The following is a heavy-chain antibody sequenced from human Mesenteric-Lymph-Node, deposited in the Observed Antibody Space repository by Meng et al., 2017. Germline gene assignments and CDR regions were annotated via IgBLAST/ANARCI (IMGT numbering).Heavy chain of an antibody. J-gene: IGHJ3*02. D-gene: IGHD2-21*02. V-gene: IGHV3-23*01. CDR3: ATVRADCAGDCYASVIGFDI. CDR2: VNDDGIRT. Sequence: LSLTCAASGFIFSRYAMTWVRQAPGKGLEWVSTVNDDGIRTYYADSVKGRFTISRDNSRNTLYLQMSSLRAEDTAVYYCATVRADCAGDCYASVIGFDIWGQGTMVTVSS. CDR1: GFIFSRYA.